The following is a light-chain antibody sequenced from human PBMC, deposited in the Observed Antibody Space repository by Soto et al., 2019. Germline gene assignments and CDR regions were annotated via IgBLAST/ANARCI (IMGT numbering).Light chain of an antibody. CDR3: QQYSKEST. J-gene: IGKJ2*01. Sequence: DVEMTQSPSTLPTSIGDRVTINCRASQNVSNWLAWYQQKTGKDPKLLIYKTSRLESGVPSRFSASGSGTDFSLTINSLQSDDFATYFCQQYSKESTFGQGTKLEIK. V-gene: IGKV1-5*03. CDR1: QNVSNW. CDR2: KTS.